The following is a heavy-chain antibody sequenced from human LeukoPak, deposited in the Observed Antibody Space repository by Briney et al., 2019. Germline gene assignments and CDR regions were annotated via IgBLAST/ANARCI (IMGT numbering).Heavy chain of an antibody. V-gene: IGHV3-30*18. J-gene: IGHJ5*02. CDR3: AKDRGMRQIWNWFAP. CDR1: GFTFSSYA. Sequence: GGSLRLSCAASGFTFSSYAVSWVRQAPGKGLEWVAVISYDGNSKEYGDSVRGRVTISRDNFRNTLYLQMNSLRAEDTAVYYCAKDRGMRQIWNWFAPFGQGTLVTVSS. CDR2: ISYDGNSK.